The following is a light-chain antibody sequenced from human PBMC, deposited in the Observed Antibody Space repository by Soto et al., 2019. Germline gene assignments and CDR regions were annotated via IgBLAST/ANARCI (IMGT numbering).Light chain of an antibody. V-gene: IGKV3-20*01. J-gene: IGKJ3*01. CDR2: GAS. Sequence: EIVLTQSPGTLSLSPGERATLSYRASQSVSSSYLAWYQQKPGQAPRLLIYGASSRATGIPDRFSGSGSGTGFTLTISRLEPEGVAVYYCQQYGSLPCPFGPGTKVDIK. CDR1: QSVSSSY. CDR3: QQYGSLPCP.